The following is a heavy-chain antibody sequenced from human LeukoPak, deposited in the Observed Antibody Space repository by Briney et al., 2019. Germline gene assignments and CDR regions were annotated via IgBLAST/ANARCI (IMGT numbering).Heavy chain of an antibody. CDR1: GFTFSDYY. D-gene: IGHD5-18*01. Sequence: GGSLRLSCAASGFTFSDYYMSWIRQAPGKGLEWVSYISSSSSYTNYAGSVKGRFTISRDNAKNSLYLQMNSLRAEDTAVYYCVREPIQLWLRGAFDIWGQGTMVTVSS. V-gene: IGHV3-11*05. CDR3: VREPIQLWLRGAFDI. CDR2: ISSSSSYT. J-gene: IGHJ3*02.